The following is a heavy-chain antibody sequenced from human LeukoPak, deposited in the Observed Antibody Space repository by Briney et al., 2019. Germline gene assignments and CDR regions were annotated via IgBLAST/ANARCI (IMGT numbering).Heavy chain of an antibody. J-gene: IGHJ4*02. D-gene: IGHD3-22*01. Sequence: PGGSLRLSCAAYGFPFSAYSMNWVRQAPGKGLERVSSISGSSSYLYYADSVKGRFTISRDNAKNSLYLHMNSLRAEDTAVYYCAKAYYDSSGYSYYFDYWGQGTLVTVSS. CDR2: ISGSSSYL. CDR1: GFPFSAYS. CDR3: AKAYYDSSGYSYYFDY. V-gene: IGHV3-21*01.